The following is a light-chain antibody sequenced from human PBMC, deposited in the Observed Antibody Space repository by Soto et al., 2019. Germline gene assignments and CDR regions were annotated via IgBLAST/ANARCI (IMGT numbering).Light chain of an antibody. J-gene: IGLJ1*01. CDR3: SSYTSSSTYV. Sequence: QSALTQPASVSGSPRQSITISCTGTSSDVGGYNYVSWYQQHPGKVPKLMIYDVSTRPSGVSDRFSGSKSDNTASLTISGLQAEDEADYYCSSYTSSSTYVFGTGTKLTVL. CDR1: SSDVGGYNY. CDR2: DVS. V-gene: IGLV2-14*03.